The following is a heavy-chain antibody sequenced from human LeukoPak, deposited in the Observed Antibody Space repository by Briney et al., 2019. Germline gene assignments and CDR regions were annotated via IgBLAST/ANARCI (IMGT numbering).Heavy chain of an antibody. CDR3: ARRPARYCSSTSCTYNWFDP. D-gene: IGHD2-2*01. CDR1: GGSFSGYY. Sequence: SETLSLTCAAYGGSFSGYYWSWIRQPPGKGLEWIGEINHSGSTNYNPSLKSRVTISVDTSKNQFSLKLSSVTAADTAVYYCARRPARYCSSTSCTYNWFDPWGQGTLVTVSS. CDR2: INHSGST. V-gene: IGHV4-34*01. J-gene: IGHJ5*02.